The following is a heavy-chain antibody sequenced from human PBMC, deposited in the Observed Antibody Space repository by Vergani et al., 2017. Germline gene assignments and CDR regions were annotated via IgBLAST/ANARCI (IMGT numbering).Heavy chain of an antibody. D-gene: IGHD3/OR15-3a*01. Sequence: QVQLQESGPGLVKPSQTLSLTCTVSGGSISSGDYYWSWIRQPPGKGLEWIGYIYYSGSTYYNPSLKSRVTISVDTSKNQFSLKLSSVTAADTAVYYCARVPGARTGDWYFDLWGHGTLVTVSS. J-gene: IGHJ2*01. CDR3: ARVPGARTGDWYFDL. CDR1: GGSISSGDYY. V-gene: IGHV4-30-4*01. CDR2: IYYSGST.